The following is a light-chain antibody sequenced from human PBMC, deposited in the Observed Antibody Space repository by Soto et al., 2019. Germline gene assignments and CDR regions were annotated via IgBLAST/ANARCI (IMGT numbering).Light chain of an antibody. CDR2: PTS. CDR3: HQSYITPPA. CDR1: QNIDIY. Sequence: DVQMTQSPSSLSASVGDRVTITCRASQNIDIYLNWYQQKPGRPPTLRIYPTSRLQSGVPTRFSGSGSGTDFTLTFINLQPEDFATYSCHQSYITPPAFGQGTKVGIK. V-gene: IGKV1-39*01. J-gene: IGKJ2*01.